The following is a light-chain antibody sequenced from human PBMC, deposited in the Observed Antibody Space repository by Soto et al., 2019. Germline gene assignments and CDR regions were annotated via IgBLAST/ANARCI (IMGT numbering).Light chain of an antibody. CDR1: QSVSSSY. J-gene: IGKJ1*01. V-gene: IGKV3-20*01. CDR2: GAS. Sequence: EIVLTHSPGTLSLSPLEGRALXRMTSQSVSSSYLAWYQQKPGQAPRLLIYGASNRATGIPDRFSGSGSGTDFTLTISRLEPEDFAVYYCQQYGSSPRTFGQGTKVDIK. CDR3: QQYGSSPRT.